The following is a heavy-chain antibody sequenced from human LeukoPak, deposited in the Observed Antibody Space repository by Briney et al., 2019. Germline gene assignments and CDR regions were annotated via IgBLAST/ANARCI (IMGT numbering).Heavy chain of an antibody. Sequence: PGRSLRLSCAASGFTFSSYGMHWVRQAPGKGLEWVAVISYDGSNKYYADSVKGRFTISRDNSKNTVYLQMNSLRVEDTAIYYCAREVGAGAFDYWGQGTLVTVSS. V-gene: IGHV3-30*03. J-gene: IGHJ4*02. CDR1: GFTFSSYG. D-gene: IGHD1-26*01. CDR3: AREVGAGAFDY. CDR2: ISYDGSNK.